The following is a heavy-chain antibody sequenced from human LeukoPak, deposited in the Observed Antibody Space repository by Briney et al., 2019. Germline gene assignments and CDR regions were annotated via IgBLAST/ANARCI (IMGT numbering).Heavy chain of an antibody. J-gene: IGHJ4*02. V-gene: IGHV4-4*07. Sequence: PSETLSLTCTVSGGSISSYYWSWIRQPAGKGLEWIGRIYTSGSTNYNPSLKSRVTMSVDTSKNQFSLKLSSVTAADTAVYYCARMSNRTYYDFWSGYFGDYYFDYWGQGTLVTVSS. CDR2: IYTSGST. CDR1: GGSISSYY. D-gene: IGHD3-3*01. CDR3: ARMSNRTYYDFWSGYFGDYYFDY.